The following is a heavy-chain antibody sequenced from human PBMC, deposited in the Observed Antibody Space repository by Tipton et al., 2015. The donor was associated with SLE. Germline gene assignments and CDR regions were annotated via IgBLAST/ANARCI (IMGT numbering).Heavy chain of an antibody. V-gene: IGHV4-61*09. D-gene: IGHD4-11*01. CDR2: IYTSGST. CDR1: GGSISSDSYF. CDR3: ARGNINYYFDS. J-gene: IGHJ4*02. Sequence: TLSLTCTVSGGSISSDSYFWSWIRQPAGKGLEWIGHIYTSGSTNYNPSLKSRVTISMDTSKNQFSLKLNSVTAADTAVYFCARGNINYYFDSWGQGTLVTVSS.